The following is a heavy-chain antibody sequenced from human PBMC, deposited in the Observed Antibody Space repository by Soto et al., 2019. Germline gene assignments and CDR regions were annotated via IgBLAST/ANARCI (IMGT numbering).Heavy chain of an antibody. CDR2: IYYSGST. V-gene: IGHV4-39*01. Sequence: SETLSLTCTVSGGSINNGGYYWGWIRQTPGKGLECIGSIYYSGSTYYNPSLKSRGTISVDTSKNQFSLKLSSVTAADTAVYYCARLPGYSYGSIDSWGQRTLVTVSS. J-gene: IGHJ4*02. D-gene: IGHD5-18*01. CDR1: GGSINNGGYY. CDR3: ARLPGYSYGSIDS.